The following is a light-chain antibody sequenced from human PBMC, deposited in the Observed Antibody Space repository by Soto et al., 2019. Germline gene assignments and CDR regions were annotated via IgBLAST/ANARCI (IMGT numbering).Light chain of an antibody. CDR1: HVISDF. Sequence: DIQMTQSPSTLSASVGDRVTITCRASHVISDFLAWYQQKPGKAPKLLLYKASSLEGGVPSRFSGSGYGTEFTLTTSSLQPDDFATYYCQQYYTYPHTFGQGTKLEIK. CDR3: QQYYTYPHT. CDR2: KAS. J-gene: IGKJ2*01. V-gene: IGKV1-5*03.